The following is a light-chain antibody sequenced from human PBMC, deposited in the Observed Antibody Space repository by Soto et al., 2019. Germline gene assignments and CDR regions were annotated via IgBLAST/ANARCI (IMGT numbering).Light chain of an antibody. CDR2: DVS. CDR1: SSDVGAYNY. CDR3: SSYTSSSTYV. Sequence: QSVLTKPASVSGSPGQSIAISCTGTSSDVGAYNYVSWYQQHPGKAPKLMIYDVSNRPSGVSNRFSGSKSDNTASLTISGLQAEDEADYYCSSYTSSSTYVFGTGTKVTVL. V-gene: IGLV2-14*03. J-gene: IGLJ1*01.